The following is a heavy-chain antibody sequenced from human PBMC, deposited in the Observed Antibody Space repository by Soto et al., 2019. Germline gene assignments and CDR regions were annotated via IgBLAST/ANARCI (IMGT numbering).Heavy chain of an antibody. J-gene: IGHJ4*02. V-gene: IGHV3-30*18. CDR1: GFTFNTFG. CDR3: AKSPNFYCSSYHCYKYYFDY. Sequence: PGGSLRLSCAASGFTFNTFGMHCVRHSPFKWLEWVAVISYDGSDKYYSDSVRGRFTISRDNSMNTLYLQMNSLRTEDTAVYYCAKSPNFYCSSYHCYKYYFDYWGQGTLVTVSS. D-gene: IGHD2-2*01. CDR2: ISYDGSDK.